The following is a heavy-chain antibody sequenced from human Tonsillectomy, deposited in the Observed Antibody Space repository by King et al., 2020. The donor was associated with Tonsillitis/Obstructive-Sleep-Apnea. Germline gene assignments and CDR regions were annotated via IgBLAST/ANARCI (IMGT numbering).Heavy chain of an antibody. CDR3: ARHAHMIVEWYFAS. V-gene: IGHV4-39*01. J-gene: IGHJ4*02. CDR1: GGSISSSSYY. Sequence: QLQESGPGLVKPSETLSLTCTVSGGSISSSSYYWGWIRQPPGKGLEWIGSIHYSGSTYYNPSLRSRVTISVDTSKNHFSLMLSSVAAADTAVYYCARHAHMIVEWYFASWGQGPLVTVSS. CDR2: IHYSGST. D-gene: IGHD3-3*01.